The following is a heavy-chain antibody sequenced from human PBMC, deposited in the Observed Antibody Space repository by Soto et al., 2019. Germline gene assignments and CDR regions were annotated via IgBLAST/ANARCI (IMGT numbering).Heavy chain of an antibody. CDR2: IYYSGST. CDR3: ARLALDIVVVPAAMRVGYYYMDV. CDR1: GGSISSYY. V-gene: IGHV4-59*08. Sequence: SETLSLTCTVSGGSISSYYWSWIRQPPGKGLEWIGYIYYSGSTNYNPSLKSRVTISVDTSKNQFSLKLSSVTAADTAVYYCARLALDIVVVPAAMRVGYYYMDVWGKGTTVTVSS. J-gene: IGHJ6*03. D-gene: IGHD2-2*03.